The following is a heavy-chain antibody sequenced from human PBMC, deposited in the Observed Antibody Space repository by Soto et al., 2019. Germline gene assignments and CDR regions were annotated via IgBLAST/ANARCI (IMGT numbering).Heavy chain of an antibody. J-gene: IGHJ4*02. CDR1: GYRFSTYG. V-gene: IGHV1-18*04. D-gene: IGHD2-15*01. CDR3: ARERYVASRHSQYDS. CDR2: TSTNNDDR. Sequence: ASLKVSCKASGYRFSTYGINWVRQAPGQGLEWMGWTSTNNDDRNYAQKFQGRVTFTTDTSTSTAYMELRSLISDDTAVYFCARERYVASRHSQYDSWGQGTQVTVSS.